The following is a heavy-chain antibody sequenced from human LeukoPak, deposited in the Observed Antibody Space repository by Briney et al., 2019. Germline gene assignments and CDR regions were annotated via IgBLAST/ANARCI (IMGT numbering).Heavy chain of an antibody. J-gene: IGHJ4*02. D-gene: IGHD2-15*01. CDR3: ARLYCSGGSCYSSRGIFDY. CDR1: GYTFTSYG. Sequence: ASVKVSCKASGYTFTSYGISWVRQSPGQGLEWMGGIIPRFGTTNYAQKFQGRVTITADKSTSTAYMELSSLRSEDTAVYYCARLYCSGGSCYSSRGIFDYWGQGTLVTVSS. CDR2: IIPRFGTT. V-gene: IGHV1-69*06.